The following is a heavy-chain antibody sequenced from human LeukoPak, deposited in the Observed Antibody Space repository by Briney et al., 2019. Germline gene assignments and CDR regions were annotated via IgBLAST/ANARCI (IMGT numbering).Heavy chain of an antibody. Sequence: YPGGSLRLSCAASGFTFSGYWMHWVRHAPGKGLVWVSRINSDGSSTSYADSVKGRFTISRDNAKNTLYLQMNSLRAEDTAVYYCARGGYDYGDPNWFDPWGQGTLVTVSS. V-gene: IGHV3-74*01. CDR1: GFTFSGYW. J-gene: IGHJ5*02. CDR2: INSDGSST. D-gene: IGHD4-17*01. CDR3: ARGGYDYGDPNWFDP.